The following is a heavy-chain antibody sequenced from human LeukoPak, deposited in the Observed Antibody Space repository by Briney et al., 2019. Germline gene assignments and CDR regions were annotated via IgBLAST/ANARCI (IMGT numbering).Heavy chain of an antibody. D-gene: IGHD6-13*01. CDR3: AREEYSSSCFDY. CDR2: IWYDGSNK. V-gene: IGHV3-33*01. J-gene: IGHJ4*02. Sequence: PGRSLRLSCAASGFTFGSYGMHWVRQAPGKGLEWVAVIWYDGSNKYYADSVKGRFTISRDNSKNTLYLQMNSLRAEDTAVYYCAREEYSSSCFDYWGQGTLVTVSS. CDR1: GFTFGSYG.